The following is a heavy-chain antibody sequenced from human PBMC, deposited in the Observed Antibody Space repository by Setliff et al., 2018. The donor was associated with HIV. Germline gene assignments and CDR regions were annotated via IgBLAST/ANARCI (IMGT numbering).Heavy chain of an antibody. J-gene: IGHJ4*02. CDR2: IYYSGST. V-gene: IGHV4-39*07. CDR1: GGSISSSNYY. CDR3: ARANFWSGYYSY. Sequence: PSETLSLTCTVSGGSISSSNYYWGWIRQPPGKGLEWIGSIYYSGSTYYNPSLKSRVTISVDTSKNQFSLKLSSVTAADTAVYYCARANFWSGYYSYWGQGTQVTVSS. D-gene: IGHD3-3*01.